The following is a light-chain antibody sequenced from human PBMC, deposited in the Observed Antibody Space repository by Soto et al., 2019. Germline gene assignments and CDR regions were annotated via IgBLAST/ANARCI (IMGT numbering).Light chain of an antibody. CDR2: WAS. Sequence: DIVMTQSPDSLAVSLGERATINCKSSQSVLHSSNNKNYLAWYQQKPGQPPRLLIYWASTRESGVPDRFSGSGSATDFTLTISRLQAEDVAVYYCHQYYSVPQTSDQGTNLDIK. V-gene: IGKV4-1*01. CDR1: QSVLHSSNNKNY. J-gene: IGKJ2*01. CDR3: HQYYSVPQT.